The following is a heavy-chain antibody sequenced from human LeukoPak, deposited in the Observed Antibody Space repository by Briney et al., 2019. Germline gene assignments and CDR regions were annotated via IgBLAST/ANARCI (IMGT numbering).Heavy chain of an antibody. CDR1: GFTFRSYA. J-gene: IGHJ5*02. D-gene: IGHD1-14*01. CDR3: ARDPGYKRTRHHIGWLDP. CDR2: ISYDEANK. Sequence: GGSLRLSFAASGFTFRSYAMQWVRPAPGKGLEWGAVISYDEANKYYADSVKGRFTISRDNSKNTLYLQMNSLRSEDTAVYYCARDPGYKRTRHHIGWLDPWGQGTLVTVSS. V-gene: IGHV3-30-3*01.